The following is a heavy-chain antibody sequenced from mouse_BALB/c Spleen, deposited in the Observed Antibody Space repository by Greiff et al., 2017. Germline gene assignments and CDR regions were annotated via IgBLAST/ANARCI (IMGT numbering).Heavy chain of an antibody. CDR3: ARSPSYRYDLDY. V-gene: IGHV1-69*01. Sequence: VQLQQPGAELVMPGASVKMSCKASGYTFTDYWMHWVKQRPGQGLEWIGAIDTSDSYTSYNQKFKGKATLTVDESSSTAYMQLSSLTSEDSAVYYCARSPSYRYDLDYWGQGTTLTVSS. J-gene: IGHJ2*01. CDR1: GYTFTDYW. CDR2: IDTSDSYT. D-gene: IGHD2-14*01.